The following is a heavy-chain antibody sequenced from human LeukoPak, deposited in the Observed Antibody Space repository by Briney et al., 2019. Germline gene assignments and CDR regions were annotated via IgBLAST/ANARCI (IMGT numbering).Heavy chain of an antibody. V-gene: IGHV3-53*01. D-gene: IGHD4-17*01. J-gene: IGHJ6*02. CDR3: ATPTNGDSSTYYYYCMDV. CDR2: IYSGGST. Sequence: HPGGSLRLSCAASGFTVSSNYVSWVRQAPGKGLEWVSVIYSGGSTYYADSVKGRFTISRDNSKNTLYLQMNSLRAEDTAVYYCATPTNGDSSTYYYYCMDVWGQGTTVTVSS. CDR1: GFTVSSNY.